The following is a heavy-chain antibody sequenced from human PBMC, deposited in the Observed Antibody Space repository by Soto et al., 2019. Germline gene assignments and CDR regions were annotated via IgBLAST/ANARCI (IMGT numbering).Heavy chain of an antibody. J-gene: IGHJ6*02. CDR3: AKVFQYYYYGMDV. V-gene: IGHV3-23*01. CDR2: LSDSGGST. Sequence: HPGGSLRLSCAASGFTFSSSAMSWVRQAPGKGLEWVAALSDSGGSTYYADSVRGRFTISRDNSKKTLFLQMNSLRAEDTALYYCAKVFQYYYYGMDVWGQGTTVTVSS. CDR1: GFTFSSSA.